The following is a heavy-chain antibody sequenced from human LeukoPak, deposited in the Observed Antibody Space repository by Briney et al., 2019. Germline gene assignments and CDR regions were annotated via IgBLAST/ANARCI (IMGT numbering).Heavy chain of an antibody. V-gene: IGHV3-49*04. D-gene: IGHD2-8*01. CDR3: TRGDGTGVL. CDR1: GFTFGDFA. J-gene: IGHJ4*02. Sequence: PRECLRLSCIASGFTFGDFAMSWVRQAPGKGLEWLGFIRTRPHGGTTEYAASVKARFTISRDDSKSIAYLQMNSLKTEDTAVYYCTRGDGTGVLWGQGTLVTVSS. CDR2: IRTRPHGGTT.